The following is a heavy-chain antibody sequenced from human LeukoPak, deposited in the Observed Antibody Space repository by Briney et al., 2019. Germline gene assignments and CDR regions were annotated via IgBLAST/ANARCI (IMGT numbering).Heavy chain of an antibody. D-gene: IGHD3-9*01. CDR1: GYTFTSYY. CDR2: INPNSGGT. CDR3: ARDEALNILTGNMDV. V-gene: IGHV1-2*02. Sequence: GASVKVSCKASGYTFTSYYMHWVRQAPGQGLEWMGWINPNSGGTNYAQKFQGRVTMTRDTSISTAYMELSRLRSDDTAVYYCARDEALNILTGNMDVWGKGTTVTVSS. J-gene: IGHJ6*03.